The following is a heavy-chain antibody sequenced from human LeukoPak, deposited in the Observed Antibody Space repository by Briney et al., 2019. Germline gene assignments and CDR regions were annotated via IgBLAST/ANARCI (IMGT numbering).Heavy chain of an antibody. D-gene: IGHD3-10*01. CDR1: GFTVSSNY. CDR2: IYSGGST. V-gene: IGHV3-53*01. J-gene: IGHJ4*02. Sequence: PGGSLRLSCAASGFTVSSNYMSWVRQAPGKGLERVSVIYSGGSTYYADSVKGRFTISRDNSKNTLYLQMNSLRAEDTAVYYCAREDFYGSGSYLDYWGQGTLVTVSS. CDR3: AREDFYGSGSYLDY.